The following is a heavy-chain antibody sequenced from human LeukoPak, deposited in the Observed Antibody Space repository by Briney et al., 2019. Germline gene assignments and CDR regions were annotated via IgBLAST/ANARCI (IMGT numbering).Heavy chain of an antibody. CDR1: GFTFSSYW. V-gene: IGHV3-7*04. J-gene: IGHJ4*02. CDR3: TRAPLGYY. D-gene: IGHD3-16*01. Sequence: GGSLRLSCAASGFTFSSYWMSWVRQAPGKGLERVANIKQDGSERYYVDSVKGRFTISRDNAKNMLYLQMNSLRAEDTAVYYCTRAPLGYYWGRGTLVTVSS. CDR2: IKQDGSER.